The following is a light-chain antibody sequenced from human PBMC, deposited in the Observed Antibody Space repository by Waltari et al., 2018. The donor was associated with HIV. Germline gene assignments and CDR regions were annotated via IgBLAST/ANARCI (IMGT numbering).Light chain of an antibody. CDR3: CSHSTTGSLV. CDR1: TSDFGDSAS. V-gene: IGLV2-14*01. J-gene: IGLJ2*01. Sequence: QSALTQPASVSGSPGQSITLSCTGPTSDFGDSASVSWFQHFPNKPPHLIIYDVTRRPTGVSNRFSGSKSGDTASLIISGLLPEDEADYYCCSHSTTGSLVFGGGTKLTVL. CDR2: DVT.